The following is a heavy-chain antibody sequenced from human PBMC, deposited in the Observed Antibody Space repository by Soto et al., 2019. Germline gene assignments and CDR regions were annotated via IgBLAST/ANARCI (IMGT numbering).Heavy chain of an antibody. J-gene: IGHJ4*02. CDR2: IYYSGST. D-gene: IGHD6-13*01. V-gene: IGHV4-59*01. CDR3: AREGAAAAGAVDY. CDR1: GGSISSYY. Sequence: PSETLSLTCTVSGGSISSYYWSWIRQPPGKGLEWIGYIYYSGSTNYNPSLKSRVTISVDTSKNQFSLKLSSVTAADTAVYYCAREGAAAAGAVDYWGQGTLVTVSS.